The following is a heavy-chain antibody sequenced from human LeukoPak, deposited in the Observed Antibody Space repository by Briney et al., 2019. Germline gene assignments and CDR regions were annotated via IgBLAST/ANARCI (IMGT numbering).Heavy chain of an antibody. D-gene: IGHD3-22*01. CDR2: IHYSGTT. Sequence: SETLSLTCTVSGGSISSGEYYWSWIRQPPGKGLEWIGYIHYSGTTYHNPSLKSRVSISVDTSKNQFSLKLSSVTAADTAVYYCARVAHDSSGYTIDYWGQGTLVTVSS. J-gene: IGHJ4*02. V-gene: IGHV4-30-4*01. CDR1: GGSISSGEYY. CDR3: ARVAHDSSGYTIDY.